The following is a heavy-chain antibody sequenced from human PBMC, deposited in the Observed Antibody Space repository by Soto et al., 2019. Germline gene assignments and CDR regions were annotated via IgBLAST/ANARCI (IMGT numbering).Heavy chain of an antibody. CDR3: VRNWRYYGGDYYYGMDA. CDR2: FYWDDDE. CDR1: GFSLNTGGVG. V-gene: IGHV2-5*02. J-gene: IGHJ6*02. D-gene: IGHD3-10*01. Sequence: ITLKESGPTLVKPTQTLTLTCTFSGFSLNTGGVGVGWVRQPRGKAMEWLALFYWDDDERYRPSLRSRLNITKDTINNQVVLTMTNIDPEDTATYYCVRNWRYYGGDYYYGMDAWCQGTTVTV.